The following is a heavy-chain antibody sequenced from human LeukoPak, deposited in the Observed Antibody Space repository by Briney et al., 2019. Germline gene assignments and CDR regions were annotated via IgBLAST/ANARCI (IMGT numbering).Heavy chain of an antibody. CDR1: GDTFTDYY. CDR3: SRGDYFDY. CDR2: INHDTCDA. Sequence: ASVTVSCKASGDTFTDYYMHWVRQASGQGLEWMGRINHDTCDADYGHKFQGRVTLTRDTSIRTVYMELRMLRTGDTAVYYCSRGDYFDYWGQGTLVTVSS. D-gene: IGHD1-26*01. V-gene: IGHV1-2*06. J-gene: IGHJ4*02.